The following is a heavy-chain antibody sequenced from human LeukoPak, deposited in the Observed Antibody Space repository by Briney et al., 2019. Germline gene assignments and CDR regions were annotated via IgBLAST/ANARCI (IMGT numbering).Heavy chain of an antibody. J-gene: IGHJ4*02. CDR2: MNPDSGNT. V-gene: IGHV1-8*01. Sequence: ASVKVSCKASGYTFTSYDINWVRQATGQGPEWMGWMNPDSGNTGYAQKFQGRVTMTRNTSISTAYMELSSLTSEDTAVYYCARAKRFGELLYGWGQGTLVTVSS. D-gene: IGHD3-10*01. CDR3: ARAKRFGELLYG. CDR1: GYTFTSYD.